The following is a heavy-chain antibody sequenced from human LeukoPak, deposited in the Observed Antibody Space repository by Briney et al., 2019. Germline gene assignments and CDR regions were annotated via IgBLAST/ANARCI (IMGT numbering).Heavy chain of an antibody. CDR1: GGSISSYY. V-gene: IGHV4-59*12. D-gene: IGHD1-26*01. J-gene: IGHJ5*02. CDR2: IYYSGST. Sequence: SETLSLTCTVSGGSISSYYWSWIRQPPGKGLEWIGYIYYSGSTNYNPSLKSRVTISVDTSKNQFSLKLISVTVADTAIYYCARGQGATVPQVGKNWFDPWGQGTQVTVSS. CDR3: ARGQGATVPQVGKNWFDP.